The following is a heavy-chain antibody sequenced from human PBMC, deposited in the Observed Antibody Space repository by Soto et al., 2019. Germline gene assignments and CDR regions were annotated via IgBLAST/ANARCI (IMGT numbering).Heavy chain of an antibody. CDR2: MNPNSGNT. CDR3: ARVWSNSYYYYMDV. CDR1: GYTVTSYD. V-gene: IGHV1-8*01. J-gene: IGHJ6*03. Sequence: ASVKVSCKASGYTVTSYDINWVRQATGQGLEWMGWMNPNSGNTGYAQKFQGRVTMTRNTSISTAYMELSSLRSEDTAVYYCARVWSNSYYYYMDVWGKGTTVTVSS. D-gene: IGHD3-3*01.